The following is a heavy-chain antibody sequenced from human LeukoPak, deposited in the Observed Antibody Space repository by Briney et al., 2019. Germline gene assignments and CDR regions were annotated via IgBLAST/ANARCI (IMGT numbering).Heavy chain of an antibody. CDR2: INPSGGST. J-gene: IGHJ4*02. V-gene: IGHV1-46*01. D-gene: IGHD3-10*01. CDR3: AGLNGSGSLAQFDY. Sequence: ASVKVSCKTSGYMFTTYYPHWVRQAPGQGLEWMGIINPSGGSTSYAQKFQGRVTMTRDTSTSTVYMELSSLRSEDTAVYYCAGLNGSGSLAQFDYWGQGTLVTVSS. CDR1: GYMFTTYY.